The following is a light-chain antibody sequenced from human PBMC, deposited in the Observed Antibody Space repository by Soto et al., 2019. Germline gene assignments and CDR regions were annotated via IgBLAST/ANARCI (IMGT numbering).Light chain of an antibody. CDR3: SSYTSSSTLYV. Sequence: QSALSQPASGCGSPGQSITISCTGTSSDVGGYNYVSWYQQHPGKAPKLMIYEVSNRPSGVSNRFSGSKSGNTASLTISGLQAEDEADYYCSSYTSSSTLYVFGTGTKVTVL. CDR2: EVS. J-gene: IGLJ1*01. CDR1: SSDVGGYNY. V-gene: IGLV2-14*01.